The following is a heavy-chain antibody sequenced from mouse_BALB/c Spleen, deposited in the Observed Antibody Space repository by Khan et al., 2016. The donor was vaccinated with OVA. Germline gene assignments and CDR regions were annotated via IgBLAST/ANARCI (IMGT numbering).Heavy chain of an antibody. CDR2: INTYTGEP. J-gene: IGHJ3*01. V-gene: IGHV9-3-1*01. CDR1: GYTFTNYG. D-gene: IGHD2-1*01. Sequence: QIQLVQSGPELKKPGETVKISCKASGYTFTNYGMNWVKQAPGKGLKWMGWINTYTGEPTYADDFKGRFAFSLETSATTAYLQLNNLKNADTATYFCARSNCNYWFAYWGQGTLVTVSA. CDR3: ARSNCNYWFAY.